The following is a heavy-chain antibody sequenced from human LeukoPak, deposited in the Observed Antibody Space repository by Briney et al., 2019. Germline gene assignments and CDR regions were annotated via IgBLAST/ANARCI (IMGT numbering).Heavy chain of an antibody. J-gene: IGHJ4*02. Sequence: ASVKVSCKASGGTFSSYAISWVRQAPGQGLEWMGWISAYNGNTNYAQKLQGRVTMTTDTSTSTAYMELRSLRPDDTAVYYCASLCSGGSCYQDYWGQGTLVTVSS. V-gene: IGHV1-18*01. CDR3: ASLCSGGSCYQDY. CDR2: ISAYNGNT. CDR1: GGTFSSYA. D-gene: IGHD2-15*01.